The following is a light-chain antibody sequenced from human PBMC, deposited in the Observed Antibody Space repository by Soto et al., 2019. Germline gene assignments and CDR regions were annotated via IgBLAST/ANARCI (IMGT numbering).Light chain of an antibody. V-gene: IGKV3-20*01. CDR2: GAS. CDR1: QSVSSSY. J-gene: IGKJ2*01. Sequence: EIVLTQSPGTLSLSPGERATLSCRASQSVSSSYLAWYQQKPGQAPRLLIYGASSRATGIPDRFSGSGSGTDFTLTISRLEPEDFAVYYCQQFGNSPYTFSQGTRLEIK. CDR3: QQFGNSPYT.